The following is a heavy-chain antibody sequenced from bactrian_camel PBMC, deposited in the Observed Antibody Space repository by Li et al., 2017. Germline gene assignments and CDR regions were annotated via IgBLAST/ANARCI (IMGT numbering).Heavy chain of an antibody. J-gene: IGHJ4*01. CDR1: GHRHC. CDR2: ISSPVGTT. D-gene: IGHD5*01. Sequence: QVQLVESGGGSVQAGGSLRLSCAVSGHRHCVAWFRQVPGKAREGVASISSPVGTTYYRDDSLKGRFTISRDNSKNMVYLQLANLKPEDTGTYFCVWGDTRYHVAAKGQGTQVT. V-gene: IGHV3S63*01.